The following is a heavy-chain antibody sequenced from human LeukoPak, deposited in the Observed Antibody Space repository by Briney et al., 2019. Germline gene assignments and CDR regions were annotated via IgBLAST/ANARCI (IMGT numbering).Heavy chain of an antibody. CDR1: GFTFSSYA. D-gene: IGHD3-3*01. V-gene: IGHV3-23*01. CDR2: ISGSGGST. J-gene: IGHJ4*02. CDR3: ARRTWEWGFFDN. Sequence: GGSLRLSCAASGFTFSSYAMSWVRQAPGKGLEWVSAISGSGGSTYYADSVKGRFTISRDNSKNTLYLLMNSLRADDTAVYYCARRTWEWGFFDNWGQGTLVTVSS.